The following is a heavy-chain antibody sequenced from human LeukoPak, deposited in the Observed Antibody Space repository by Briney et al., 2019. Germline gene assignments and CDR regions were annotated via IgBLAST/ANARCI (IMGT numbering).Heavy chain of an antibody. CDR3: ARDQTVTTERYDYYYYYGMDV. J-gene: IGHJ6*02. D-gene: IGHD4-11*01. Sequence: QPGRSLILSCAASGFTFSSYAMHWVRQAPGKGLEWVAVISYDGSNKYYADSVKGRFTISRDNSKNTLYLQMNSLRAEDTAVYYCARDQTVTTERYDYYYYYGMDVWGQGTTVTVSS. V-gene: IGHV3-30-3*01. CDR1: GFTFSSYA. CDR2: ISYDGSNK.